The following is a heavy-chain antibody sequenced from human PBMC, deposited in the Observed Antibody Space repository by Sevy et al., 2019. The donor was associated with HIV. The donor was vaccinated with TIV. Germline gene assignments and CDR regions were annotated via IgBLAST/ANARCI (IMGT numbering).Heavy chain of an antibody. V-gene: IGHV3-48*03. CDR1: GLSFRSYE. CDR3: ATSRRDYYNYYFDY. CDR2: ISTGGGTI. D-gene: IGHD3-22*01. J-gene: IGHJ4*01. Sequence: GGSLRLSCAASGLSFRSYELNWVRQAPGKGLQWISYISTGGGTIFYADSVKGRFTISRDNTKNSVFLQMNSLRAEDTAVYFCATSRRDYYNYYFDYWGHGTLVTVSS.